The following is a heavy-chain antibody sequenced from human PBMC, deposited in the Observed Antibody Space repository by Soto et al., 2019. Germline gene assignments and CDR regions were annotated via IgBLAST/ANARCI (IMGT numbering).Heavy chain of an antibody. CDR3: AKDPAPIGVVVAAYNWFDP. Sequence: SVRLPCAASGFTFSSYVMHWVLHSPGNGLEWVAVISYDGSNKYYADSVKGRFTISRDNSKNTLYLQMNSLRAEDTAVYYCAKDPAPIGVVVAAYNWFDPWGQGTLGTVSS. V-gene: IGHV3-30*18. CDR1: GFTFSSYV. CDR2: ISYDGSNK. D-gene: IGHD2-15*01. J-gene: IGHJ5*02.